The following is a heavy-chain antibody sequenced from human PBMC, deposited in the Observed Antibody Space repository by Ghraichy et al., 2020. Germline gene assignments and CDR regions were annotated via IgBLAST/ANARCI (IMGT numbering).Heavy chain of an antibody. CDR3: ARQVDGLAD. V-gene: IGHV3-74*01. CDR2: VNGDGSNI. J-gene: IGHJ6*02. D-gene: IGHD6-25*01. CDR1: GFTFSNYL. Sequence: GGSLRLSCAASGFTFSNYLMHWVRHAPGKGLEWVSRVNGDGSNIDYADSVKGRFTVFRDDTNDILYLLMSSLRAEDTAVYYCARQVDGLADWGQGTKVTVSS.